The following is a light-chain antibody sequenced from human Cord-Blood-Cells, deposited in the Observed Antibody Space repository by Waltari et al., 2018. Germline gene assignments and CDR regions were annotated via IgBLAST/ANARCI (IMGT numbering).Light chain of an antibody. V-gene: IGKV3-20*01. CDR1: QSVSRS. J-gene: IGKJ1*01. Sequence: EIVLTQSPGTLSLSPGERATLSCRASQSVSRSLAWYQHKPGQAPRLLIYGASSRATGVPDRFSGSGSGTDFSLTISRLEPEDFAVYYCQHYVRLPVSSGQGTKVEIK. CDR3: QHYVRLPVS. CDR2: GAS.